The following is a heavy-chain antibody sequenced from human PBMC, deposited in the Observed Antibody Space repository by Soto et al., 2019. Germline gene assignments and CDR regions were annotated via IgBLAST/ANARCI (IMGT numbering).Heavy chain of an antibody. D-gene: IGHD2-2*01. V-gene: IGHV4-30-4*01. CDR3: ARNGEVVPAGPDPWASSCGMDV. CDR2: IYYSGST. CDR1: GGSISSGDYY. Sequence: PSETLSLTCTVSGGSISSGDYYWSWIRQPPGKGLEWIGYIYYSGSTYYNPSLKSRVTISVDTSKNQFSLKLSSVTAADTAVYYCARNGEVVPAGPDPWASSCGMDVWGQGTTVTVSS. J-gene: IGHJ6*02.